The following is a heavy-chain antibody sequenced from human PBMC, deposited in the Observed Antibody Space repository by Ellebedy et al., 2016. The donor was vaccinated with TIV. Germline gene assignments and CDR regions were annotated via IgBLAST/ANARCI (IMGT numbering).Heavy chain of an antibody. J-gene: IGHJ4*02. V-gene: IGHV1-24*01. CDR2: FDPEDGET. CDR1: GYTLTELS. D-gene: IGHD3-3*01. Sequence: AASVKVSCKVSGYTLTELSMHWVRQAPGKGLEWMGGFDPEDGETIYAQKFQGRVTMTEDTSTDTAYMELSSLRSEDTAVYYCATAPSTIFAEGLLYWGQGTLVTVSS. CDR3: ATAPSTIFAEGLLY.